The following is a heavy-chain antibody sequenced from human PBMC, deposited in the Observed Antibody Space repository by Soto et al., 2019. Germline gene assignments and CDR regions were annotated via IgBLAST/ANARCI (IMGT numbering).Heavy chain of an antibody. D-gene: IGHD2-2*01. V-gene: IGHV1-69*01. J-gene: IGHJ6*02. Sequence: QVQLVQSGAEVKKPGSSVKVSCKASGGTFSSYAISWVRQAPGQGLEWMGGIIPIFGTANYAQKFQGRVTITADEYTSTAYMELSSRRSEDTAVYYCAREPSVVHYYYYYGMDVWGQGTTVTVSS. CDR1: GGTFSSYA. CDR2: IIPIFGTA. CDR3: AREPSVVHYYYYYGMDV.